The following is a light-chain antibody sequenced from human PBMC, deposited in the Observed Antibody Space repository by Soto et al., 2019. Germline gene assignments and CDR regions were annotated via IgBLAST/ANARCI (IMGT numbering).Light chain of an antibody. CDR3: QQYNDYPYT. Sequence: DIQMTQSPSTLSASVGVSVTITCRASQSISTWLAWYQQKPGKAPKLLIYKASTLESGVPSRFSGSGSGTEFTLTISSLQPDDFATYYCQQYNDYPYTFGQGTKLEIK. J-gene: IGKJ2*01. V-gene: IGKV1-5*03. CDR1: QSISTW. CDR2: KAS.